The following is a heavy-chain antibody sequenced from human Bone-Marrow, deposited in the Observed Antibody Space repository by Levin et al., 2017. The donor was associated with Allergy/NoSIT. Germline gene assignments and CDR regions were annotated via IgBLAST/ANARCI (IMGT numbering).Heavy chain of an antibody. Sequence: PGESLKISCKGSGYSFTSYWIGWVRQMPGKGLEWMGIIYPGDSDTRYSPSFQGQVTISADKSISTAYLQWSSLKASDTAMYYCARHRPTPIAAAYYGMDVWGQGTTVTVSS. J-gene: IGHJ6*02. V-gene: IGHV5-51*01. CDR3: ARHRPTPIAAAYYGMDV. CDR2: IYPGDSDT. CDR1: GYSFTSYW. D-gene: IGHD6-13*01.